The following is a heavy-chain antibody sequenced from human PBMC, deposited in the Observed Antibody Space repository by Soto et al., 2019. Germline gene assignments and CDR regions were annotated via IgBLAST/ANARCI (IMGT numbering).Heavy chain of an antibody. V-gene: IGHV3-64*01. CDR3: ARVRIGDVVIEY. CDR1: GFSFSNYA. J-gene: IGHJ4*02. Sequence: GGSLSLSCAASGFSFSNYAMYWVRQTPGKGLEYVSATTSNGGSTYYANSVKGRFTISRDNLKNTLYLQMGSLRTEHTAVYYWARVRIGDVVIEYWGQGTLVTVSS. CDR2: TTSNGGST. D-gene: IGHD4-17*01.